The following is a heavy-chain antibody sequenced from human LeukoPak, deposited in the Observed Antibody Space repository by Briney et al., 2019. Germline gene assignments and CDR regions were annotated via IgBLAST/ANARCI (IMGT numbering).Heavy chain of an antibody. D-gene: IGHD3-16*01. CDR2: ITRDGSST. J-gene: IGHJ6*04. CDR3: AKDPGYESWRSFWGGMEV. V-gene: IGHV3-74*01. Sequence: PGGSLRLSCAASGFTFSSSWMHWVRQAPGKGLVWVSRITRDGSSTTYADSVKGRFTTSRDNAKTTLYLQMDSLRDDDTAVYYWAKDPGYESWRSFWGGMEVWGNGTTVIVSS. CDR1: GFTFSSSW.